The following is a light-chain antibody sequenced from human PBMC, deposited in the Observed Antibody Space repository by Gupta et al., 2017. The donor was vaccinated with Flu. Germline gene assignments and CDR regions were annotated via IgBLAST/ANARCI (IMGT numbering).Light chain of an antibody. CDR3: QAWDTVMV. J-gene: IGLJ2*01. CDR2: VNSDGSD. V-gene: IGLV4-69*01. Sequence: HLVLTQSPSASASLSPSVTLTRTLSSGHSSYANAWHQQQPEQGPGCLMKVNSDGSDSEGDGIPDRFSGSSAGAERYLTISSLQAEDEADYYCQAWDTVMVFGGGTKLTVL. CDR1: SGHSSYA.